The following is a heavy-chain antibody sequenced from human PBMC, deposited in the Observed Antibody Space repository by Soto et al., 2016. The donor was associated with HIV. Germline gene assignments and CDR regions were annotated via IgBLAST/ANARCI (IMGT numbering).Heavy chain of an antibody. V-gene: IGHV4-4*07. Sequence: QVQLQESGPGLVKPSETLSLTCAVSGGSISNYYWSWIRQPAGKGLEWIGRIYSSGTTKYNPSLKSRVTISVDKSKNQFSLNLTSVTAADTAVYYCARALDSGRHNTPGYWGQGTLVTVSS. J-gene: IGHJ4*02. CDR1: GGSISNYY. CDR3: ARALDSGRHNTPGY. D-gene: IGHD1-26*01. CDR2: IYSSGTT.